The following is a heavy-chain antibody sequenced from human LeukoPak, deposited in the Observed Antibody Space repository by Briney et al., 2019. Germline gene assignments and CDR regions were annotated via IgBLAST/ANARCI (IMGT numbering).Heavy chain of an antibody. V-gene: IGHV3-23*01. Sequence: GGSLRLSCAASGFTFSTFVMSWVRQAPGKGLEWVSTIYDGGVYTYYADSVKGRFTISRGDSEDTLYLQMSSLRVEDMAKYYCVKGHWADDWGQGTLVTVSS. D-gene: IGHD7-27*01. J-gene: IGHJ4*02. CDR2: IYDGGVYT. CDR1: GFTFSTFV. CDR3: VKGHWADD.